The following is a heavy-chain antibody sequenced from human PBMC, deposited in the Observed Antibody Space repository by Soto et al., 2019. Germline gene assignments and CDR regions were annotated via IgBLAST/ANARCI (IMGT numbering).Heavy chain of an antibody. CDR1: GFNVSGTY. D-gene: IGHD6-6*01. CDR3: AKSPRGSRPYSSFFH. J-gene: IGHJ4*02. V-gene: IGHV3-23*01. Sequence: GGSLRLSCAASGFNVSGTYMSWVRLPPGKGLEWVSAISGSGGSTYYADSVKGRFTVSRDNSKNTLYLQMNSLRAEDTAVYYCAKSPRGSRPYSSFFHWGQGTLVTVSS. CDR2: ISGSGGST.